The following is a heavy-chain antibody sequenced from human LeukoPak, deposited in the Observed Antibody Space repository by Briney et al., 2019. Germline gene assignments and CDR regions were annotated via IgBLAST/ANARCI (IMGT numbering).Heavy chain of an antibody. D-gene: IGHD5-12*01. CDR3: ARDQRSGYSGYDYYYYYYMDV. CDR1: GDSISSSSSY. V-gene: IGHV4-39*02. Sequence: SETLSLTCTVSGDSISSSSSYWGWIRQPPGKGLEWIGSIYYSGSTYYNTSLKSRVTISVDTSNNQFSLKLNSVTAADTAVYYCARDQRSGYSGYDYYYYYYMDVWGKGTTVTVSS. J-gene: IGHJ6*03. CDR2: IYYSGST.